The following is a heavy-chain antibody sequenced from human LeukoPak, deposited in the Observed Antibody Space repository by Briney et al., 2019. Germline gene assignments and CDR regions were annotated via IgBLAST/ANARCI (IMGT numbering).Heavy chain of an antibody. J-gene: IGHJ4*02. V-gene: IGHV3-48*01. CDR1: GFTFSNAW. CDR3: AKDADIVVSSYFDY. CDR2: ISSSGSTI. D-gene: IGHD2-2*01. Sequence: PGGSLRLSCAASGFTFSNAWMNWVRQAPGKGLEWVSYISSSGSTIYYADSVKGRFTISRDNSKNTLYVQMNSLRAEDTAVYYCAKDADIVVSSYFDYWGQGTLVTVSS.